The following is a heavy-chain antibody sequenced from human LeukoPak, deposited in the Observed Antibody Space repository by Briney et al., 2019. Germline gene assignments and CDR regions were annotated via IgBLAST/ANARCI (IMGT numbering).Heavy chain of an antibody. CDR3: ARDSSDFGDALGI. CDR1: GFIVSDYY. CDR2: IYTGGRT. V-gene: IGHV3-53*01. D-gene: IGHD3-3*01. Sequence: GGSLRLSCAVSGFIVSDYYMYWVRQAPGKSLEWVSVIYTGGRTLYADSVRGRATISRDSPKNTLYLQMDSLRAEDTAVYYCARDSSDFGDALGIWGQGTMVTVSS. J-gene: IGHJ3*02.